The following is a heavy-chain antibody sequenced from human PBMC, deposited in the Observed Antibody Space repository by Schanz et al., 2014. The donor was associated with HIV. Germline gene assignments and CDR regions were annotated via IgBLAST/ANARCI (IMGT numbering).Heavy chain of an antibody. J-gene: IGHJ5*02. CDR1: GHPFTGYY. V-gene: IGHV1-2*02. CDR2: VKPNSGET. Sequence: QVQLVQSGAEVKKPGASVKVSCKAPGHPFTGYYIHWVRQAPGQGLEWMAWVKPNSGETKFARKFQGRVTMTRDTSINTAYMEFSGVRSDDTAVYYCTRSRYELQWLDVWGQGTLVTVSS. D-gene: IGHD5-12*01. CDR3: TRSRYELQWLDV.